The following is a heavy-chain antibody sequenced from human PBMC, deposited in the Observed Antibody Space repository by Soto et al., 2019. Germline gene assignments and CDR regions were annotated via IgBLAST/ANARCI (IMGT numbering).Heavy chain of an antibody. Sequence: HPGGSLRLSCAASGFTFSSYAMSWVRQAPGKGLEWVSAISGSGGSTYYADSVKGRFTISRDNSKNTLYLQMNSLRAEDTAVYYCAKPIVVVPAATPYWYYYYYGMDVWGQGTTVTVSS. CDR2: ISGSGGST. CDR3: AKPIVVVPAATPYWYYYYYGMDV. D-gene: IGHD2-2*01. V-gene: IGHV3-23*01. J-gene: IGHJ6*02. CDR1: GFTFSSYA.